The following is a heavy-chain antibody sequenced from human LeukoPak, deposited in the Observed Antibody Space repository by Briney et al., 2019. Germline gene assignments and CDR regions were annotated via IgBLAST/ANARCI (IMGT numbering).Heavy chain of an antibody. Sequence: GESLKISCKGFGHSFTSYWIGWVRQMPGKGLEWMGIIYPGDSDTRYSPSFQGQVTISADKSISTAYLQWSSLKASDTAMYYCASNIVVVTAIPKLAFDIWGQGTMVTVSS. CDR3: ASNIVVVTAIPKLAFDI. CDR2: IYPGDSDT. J-gene: IGHJ3*02. CDR1: GHSFTSYW. D-gene: IGHD2-21*02. V-gene: IGHV5-51*01.